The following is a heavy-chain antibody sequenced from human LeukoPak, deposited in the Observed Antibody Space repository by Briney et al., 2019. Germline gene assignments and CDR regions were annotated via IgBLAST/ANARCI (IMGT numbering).Heavy chain of an antibody. Sequence: GGSLRLSCAASGFTFRSYWMTWVRQAPGKGLEWVANIKRDGSEKHYVDSVCGRFTISRDNAKSSLYLQLNSLRVEDTAVYYCARDVTYYDSSYYYDAFDLWGQGTMVTVSS. CDR3: ARDVTYYDSSYYYDAFDL. CDR1: GFTFRSYW. CDR2: IKRDGSEK. J-gene: IGHJ3*01. D-gene: IGHD3-22*01. V-gene: IGHV3-7*01.